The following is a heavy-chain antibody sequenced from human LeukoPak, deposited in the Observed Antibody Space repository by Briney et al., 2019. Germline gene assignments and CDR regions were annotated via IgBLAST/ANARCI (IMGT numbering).Heavy chain of an antibody. J-gene: IGHJ2*01. CDR1: GFTFSSHA. D-gene: IGHD1-26*01. V-gene: IGHV3-64*01. CDR3: ARGRQGAKTRCFDI. Sequence: PGGSLRLSCAASGFTFSSHAMHWVRQAPGKGLECVSTINDSGDRTYYATSVKGRFSVSRDNSKNTLYLQMGSLRAEDVAVYYCARGRQGAKTRCFDIWGRGTLVTVSS. CDR2: INDSGDRT.